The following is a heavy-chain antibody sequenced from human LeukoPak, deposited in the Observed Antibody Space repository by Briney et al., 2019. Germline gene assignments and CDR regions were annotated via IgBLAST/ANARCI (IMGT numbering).Heavy chain of an antibody. CDR3: ARVWFGELYFDY. Sequence: HSGGSLRLSCAASGFTFSSYEMNWVRQAPGKGMEWVSYISSSGSTIYYADSVKGRFTISRDNAKNSLYLQMNSLRAEDTAVYYCARVWFGELYFDYWGQGTLVAVSS. CDR1: GFTFSSYE. J-gene: IGHJ4*02. V-gene: IGHV3-48*03. D-gene: IGHD3-10*01. CDR2: ISSSGSTI.